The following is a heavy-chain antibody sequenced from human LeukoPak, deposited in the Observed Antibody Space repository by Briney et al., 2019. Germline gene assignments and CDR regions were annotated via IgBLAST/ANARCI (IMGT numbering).Heavy chain of an antibody. V-gene: IGHV3-30*02. Sequence: GGSLRLSCAASGFTFSSYGMHWVRQAPGKGLEWVAFIRYDGSNKYYADSVKGRFTISRDNSKNTLYLQMNSLRAEDTAVYYCARDRTGIAVAGTKGYYYGMDVWGQGTTVTVSS. D-gene: IGHD6-19*01. J-gene: IGHJ6*02. CDR3: ARDRTGIAVAGTKGYYYGMDV. CDR1: GFTFSSYG. CDR2: IRYDGSNK.